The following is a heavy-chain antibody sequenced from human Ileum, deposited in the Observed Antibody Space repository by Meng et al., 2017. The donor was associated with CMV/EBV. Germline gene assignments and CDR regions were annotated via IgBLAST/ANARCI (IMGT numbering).Heavy chain of an antibody. V-gene: IGHV4-34*01. CDR2: FNHYGST. CDR1: GGSFSGHY. D-gene: IGHD4-11*01. Sequence: QVQLQGWSAGLLKPSETLSLTCAVYGGSFSGHYWSWIRQVPGKGLEWIGEFNHYGSTNYNPSLKSRVTISVDTSKNQFSLNLSSVTAADTAVYYCASGKSNLEYWGQGTLVTVSS. J-gene: IGHJ4*02. CDR3: ASGKSNLEY.